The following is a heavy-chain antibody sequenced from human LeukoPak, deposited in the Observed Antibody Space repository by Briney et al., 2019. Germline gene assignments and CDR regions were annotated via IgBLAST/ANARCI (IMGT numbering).Heavy chain of an antibody. V-gene: IGHV7-4-1*02. J-gene: IGHJ5*02. Sequence: GSVNVSFKASGYTFPSYAMHWVRQAPGQGLEGVGLINTYTGNRTHPQGCTGRFVLLLGTSDSTAYLQISSLKAEDTGVYFCAREVLSMTTSYNWFDPWGQGTLVPVSS. CDR2: INTYTGNR. D-gene: IGHD2/OR15-2a*01. CDR3: AREVLSMTTSYNWFDP. CDR1: GYTFPSYA.